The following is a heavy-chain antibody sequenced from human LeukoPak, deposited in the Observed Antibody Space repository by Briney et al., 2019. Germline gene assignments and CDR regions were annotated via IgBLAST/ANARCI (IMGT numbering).Heavy chain of an antibody. D-gene: IGHD5-24*01. CDR1: GFTFSNYW. V-gene: IGHV3-7*05. CDR3: ARASKPWLQLT. Sequence: HPGGSLTLSCAASGFTFSNYWMIWVRQAQGKGLEWVGNIKEDGSEKRYADSVRGRFTISRDNAQTSIYLQMNSLRAEDTAVYYCARASKPWLQLTWGQGTLVTVSS. J-gene: IGHJ5*02. CDR2: IKEDGSEK.